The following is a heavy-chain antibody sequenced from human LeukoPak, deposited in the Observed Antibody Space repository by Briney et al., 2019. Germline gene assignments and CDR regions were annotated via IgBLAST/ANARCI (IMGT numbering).Heavy chain of an antibody. CDR2: IYYSGST. D-gene: IGHD5-12*01. CDR1: GGSISSSSYY. CDR3: ATPYSGYDAPSDY. V-gene: IGHV4-39*01. Sequence: PSETLSLTCTVSGGSISSSSYYWGWIRQPPGKGLEWIGSIYYSGSTYYNPSLKSRVTISVDTSKNQFSLKLSSVTAADTAVYYCATPYSGYDAPSDYWGQGTLVTVSS. J-gene: IGHJ4*02.